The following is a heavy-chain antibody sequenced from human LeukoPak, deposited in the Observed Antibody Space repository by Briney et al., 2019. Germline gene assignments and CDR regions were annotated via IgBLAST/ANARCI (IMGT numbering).Heavy chain of an antibody. V-gene: IGHV4-4*07. CDR3: ARDVSSYYYDSSGYYSRFDP. CDR2: IYTSGST. D-gene: IGHD3-22*01. CDR1: GGSISSYY. J-gene: IGHJ5*02. Sequence: PSETLSLTCTVSGGSISSYYWSWIRQPAGEGLEWIGRIYTSGSTNYNPSLKSRVTMSVDTSKNQFSLKLSSVTAADTAVYYCARDVSSYYYDSSGYYSRFDPWGQGTLVTVSS.